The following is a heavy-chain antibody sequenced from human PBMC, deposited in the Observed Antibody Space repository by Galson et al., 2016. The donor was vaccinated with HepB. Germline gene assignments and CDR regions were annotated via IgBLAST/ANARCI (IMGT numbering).Heavy chain of an antibody. J-gene: IGHJ4*02. CDR1: GGSIGSYY. Sequence: SDTLSLTCTASGGSIGSYYWSWIRQPPGKGLEWIGYIFYSGSTNNIPSLKGRVTISVDTSKNQFSMELTSVTAADTAMYYCARANYGGSNFDYWGQGILVTVSS. CDR2: IFYSGST. D-gene: IGHD2-21*01. CDR3: ARANYGGSNFDY. V-gene: IGHV4-59*01.